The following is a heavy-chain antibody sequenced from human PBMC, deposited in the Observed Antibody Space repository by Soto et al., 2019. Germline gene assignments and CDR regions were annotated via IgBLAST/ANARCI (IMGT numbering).Heavy chain of an antibody. CDR1: QFTFSSYT. CDR3: ARDFRTTVTLWAFDL. CDR2: ISSNGGST. Sequence: GGSLRLSCAASQFTFSSYTMHWVRQAPGKGLEYVSSISSNGGSTYYANSVKGRFTISRDNSKNTLYLQMGSLRAEDMAVYYCARDFRTTVTLWAFDLWGQGTLVTVSS. D-gene: IGHD4-17*01. V-gene: IGHV3-64*01. J-gene: IGHJ3*01.